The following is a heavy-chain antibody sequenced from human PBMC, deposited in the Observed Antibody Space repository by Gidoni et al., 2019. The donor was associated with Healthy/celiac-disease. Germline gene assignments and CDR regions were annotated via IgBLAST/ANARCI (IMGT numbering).Heavy chain of an antibody. D-gene: IGHD6-13*01. Sequence: QVQLVESGGGVVQPGSSLRLSCAAAGFTFSSYGMHWARQAPGKGLEWVAVISDDGSNKYYADSVKGRFTISRDNSKNTLYLQMNSLRAEDTAVYYCAKEKGIAAAGSPGLDYYYYYGMDVWGQGTTVTVSS. CDR2: ISDDGSNK. J-gene: IGHJ6*02. CDR1: GFTFSSYG. CDR3: AKEKGIAAAGSPGLDYYYYYGMDV. V-gene: IGHV3-30*18.